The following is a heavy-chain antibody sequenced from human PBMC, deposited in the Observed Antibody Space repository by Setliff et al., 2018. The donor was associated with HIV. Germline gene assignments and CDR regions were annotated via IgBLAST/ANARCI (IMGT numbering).Heavy chain of an antibody. CDR2: INPNSGGT. V-gene: IGHV1-2*04. CDR1: GYTFTGYY. D-gene: IGHD4-17*01. CDR3: AGGGLGGDYGVGVFYYYYYGMDV. Sequence: GASVKVSCKASGYTFTGYYMHWVRQAPGQGLEWMGWINPNSGGTNYAQKFQGWVTMTRDTSISTAYMELSRLRSDDTAVYYCAGGGLGGDYGVGVFYYYYYGMDVWGQGTTVTVSS. J-gene: IGHJ6*02.